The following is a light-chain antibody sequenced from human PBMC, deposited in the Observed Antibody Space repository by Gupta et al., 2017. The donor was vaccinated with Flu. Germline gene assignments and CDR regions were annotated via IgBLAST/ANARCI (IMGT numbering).Light chain of an antibody. CDR2: DAS. CDR1: QSVGTY. V-gene: IGKV3-11*01. CDR3: QQRSDGRVT. J-gene: IGKJ3*01. Sequence: PATLSVSPGARATLSCRASQSVGTYLAWYQHKPGQAPRLLIYDASNRATGIPARFSGSGSGTDFTLTITSLEPEDFAVYYCQQRSDGRVTFGPGTTVEIK.